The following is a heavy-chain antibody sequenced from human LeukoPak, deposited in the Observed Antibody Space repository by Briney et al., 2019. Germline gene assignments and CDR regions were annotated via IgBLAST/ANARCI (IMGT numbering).Heavy chain of an antibody. CDR2: ISSSGSTI. V-gene: IGHV3-11*04. CDR1: GFTFSDYY. CDR3: AKGIVGATKGVDYYYGMDV. D-gene: IGHD1-26*01. Sequence: PGGSLRLSCAASGFTFSDYYMSWIRQAPGKGLEWVSYISSSGSTIYYADSVKGRFTISRDNAKNSLYLQMNSLRAEDTAVYYCAKGIVGATKGVDYYYGMDVWGQGTTVTVSS. J-gene: IGHJ6*02.